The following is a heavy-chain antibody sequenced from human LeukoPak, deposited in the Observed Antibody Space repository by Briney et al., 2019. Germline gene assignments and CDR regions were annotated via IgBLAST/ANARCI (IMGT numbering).Heavy chain of an antibody. CDR1: GGSISSGGYY. CDR3: ARANWGPSFDY. J-gene: IGHJ4*02. CDR2: IYHSGST. V-gene: IGHV4-30-2*01. Sequence: SETLSLTCTVSGGSISSGGYYWSWIRQPPGKGLEWIGYIYHSGSTYYNPSLKSRVTISVDRSKNQFSLKLSSVTAADTAVYYCARANWGPSFDYWGQGTLVTVSS. D-gene: IGHD7-27*01.